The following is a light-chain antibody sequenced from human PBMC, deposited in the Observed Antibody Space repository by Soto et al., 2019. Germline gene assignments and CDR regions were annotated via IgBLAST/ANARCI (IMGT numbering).Light chain of an antibody. CDR2: EAT. V-gene: IGKV1-9*01. Sequence: DIQLTQSPSFLSASVGDRVTITCRASQGISSYLAWYHQKPVKAPKFLIYEATTLQSGVPSRFSGSGSGTDFALTITSLQAEDFATYYCQQLRMYPSTFGGGTKVDIK. J-gene: IGKJ4*01. CDR3: QQLRMYPST. CDR1: QGISSY.